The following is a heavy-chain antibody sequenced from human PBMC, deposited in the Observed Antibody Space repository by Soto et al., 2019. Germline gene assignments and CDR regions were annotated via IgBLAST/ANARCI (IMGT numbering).Heavy chain of an antibody. V-gene: IGHV1-69*13. Sequence: SVKVSCKASGGTFSSYAISWVRQAPGQGLEWMGGIIPIFGTANYAQKFQGRVTITADESTSTAYMELSSLRSEDTAVYYCARGPYYYDSSGYYYSYWGQGTLVTVSS. D-gene: IGHD3-22*01. CDR2: IIPIFGTA. J-gene: IGHJ4*02. CDR3: ARGPYYYDSSGYYYSY. CDR1: GGTFSSYA.